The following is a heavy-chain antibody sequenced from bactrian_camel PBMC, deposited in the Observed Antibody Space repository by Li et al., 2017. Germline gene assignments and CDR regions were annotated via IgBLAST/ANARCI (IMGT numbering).Heavy chain of an antibody. CDR1: GGTPSTRC. Sequence: HVQLVESGGGSVQPGGSLRLSCVTSGGTPSTRCRAWFRQVPGKESEGVAAIDTDGSTVYVDTVKGRFTISKDNAKNTLYLQMNSLHTKDTATYYCAIAEQGATTMRRGPGTQVTVS. CDR2: IDTDGST. J-gene: IGHJ4*01. V-gene: IGHV3S1*01. D-gene: IGHD1*01.